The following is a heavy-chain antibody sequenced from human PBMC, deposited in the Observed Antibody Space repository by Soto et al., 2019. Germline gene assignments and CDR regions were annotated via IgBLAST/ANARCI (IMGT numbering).Heavy chain of an antibody. D-gene: IGHD3-22*01. J-gene: IGHJ6*02. CDR1: GFTFNSYG. CDR2: ISASGGSR. V-gene: IGHV3-23*01. CDR3: ARRYYYDGSGPYGMDV. Sequence: GGSLRLSCAVSGFTFNSYGMSWVRQAPGKGLEWVSAISASGGSRYYADSVKGRFTISRDNSRNTLFLQMNSLSAEDTAVYYCARRYYYDGSGPYGMDVWGQGTTVTVSS.